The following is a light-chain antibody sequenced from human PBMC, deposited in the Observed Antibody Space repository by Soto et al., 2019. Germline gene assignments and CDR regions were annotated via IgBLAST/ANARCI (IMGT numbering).Light chain of an antibody. Sequence: IHMTLSPYTLSASVGDRVNITCRASQSISSWLAWSQQKPGKAPKLLIHDAYSLQSGVPSRFSGSGSGTDFTLTISSLQPEDFATYFCQQSSSTPWPFGQGTKVDI. CDR2: DAY. V-gene: IGKV1-39*01. J-gene: IGKJ1*01. CDR1: QSISSW. CDR3: QQSSSTPWP.